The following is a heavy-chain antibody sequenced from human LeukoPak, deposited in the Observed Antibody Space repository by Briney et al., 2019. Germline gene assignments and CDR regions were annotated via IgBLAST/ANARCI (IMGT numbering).Heavy chain of an antibody. V-gene: IGHV3-64*01. J-gene: IGHJ4*02. Sequence: GGSLRLPCAASGFTFSSYAMYWVRQAPGKGLEYVSAISHNGGTTYYANSVKGRFTISRDNSKNTLYLQMGSLRADDTAVYYCAKVAARRDYEAYFEYWGQGTQVTVSS. CDR2: ISHNGGTT. CDR3: AKVAARRDYEAYFEY. D-gene: IGHD5-24*01. CDR1: GFTFSSYA.